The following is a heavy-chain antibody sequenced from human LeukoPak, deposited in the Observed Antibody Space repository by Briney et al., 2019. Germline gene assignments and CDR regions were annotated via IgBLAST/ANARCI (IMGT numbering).Heavy chain of an antibody. CDR3: AKDITKKTYYDILTGYYPGLNYFDY. V-gene: IGHV3-43D*03. Sequence: GGSLRLSCAASGFTFDDYAMHWVRQAPGKGLEWVSLISWDGGSTYYADSVKGRFTISRDNSKNSLYLQMNSLRAEDTALYYCAKDITKKTYYDILTGYYPGLNYFDYWGLGTLVTVSS. D-gene: IGHD3-9*01. CDR1: GFTFDDYA. CDR2: ISWDGGST. J-gene: IGHJ4*02.